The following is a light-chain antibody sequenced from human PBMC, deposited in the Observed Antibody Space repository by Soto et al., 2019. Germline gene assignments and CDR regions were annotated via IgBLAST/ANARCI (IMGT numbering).Light chain of an antibody. CDR1: QSVSSY. V-gene: IGKV3-11*01. J-gene: IGKJ5*01. Sequence: EIVLTQSPATLSLSPGERATLSCRASQSVSSYLAWYQQKPGQAPRLLIYDASNRATGIPARFSGSGSGTDFTLTISSLEPEDFAVYYCQQRSNWRSITFGQGTHWRL. CDR2: DAS. CDR3: QQRSNWRSIT.